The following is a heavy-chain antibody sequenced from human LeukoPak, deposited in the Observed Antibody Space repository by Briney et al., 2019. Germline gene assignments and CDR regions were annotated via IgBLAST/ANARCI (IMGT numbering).Heavy chain of an antibody. CDR3: ARLHYDFVWGIFDY. CDR1: GFTFSSYE. Sequence: GGSLRLSCAASGFTFSSYEMNWVRQAPGKGLEWVSYISSSGGTIYYADSVKGRFTISRDNAKNSLYLQMNSLRAEDTAVYYCARLHYDFVWGIFDYWGQGTLVTVSS. CDR2: ISSSGGTI. V-gene: IGHV3-48*03. D-gene: IGHD3-16*01. J-gene: IGHJ4*02.